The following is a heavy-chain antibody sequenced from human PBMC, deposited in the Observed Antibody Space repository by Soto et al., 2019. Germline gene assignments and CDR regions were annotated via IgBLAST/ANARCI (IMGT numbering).Heavy chain of an antibody. D-gene: IGHD3-22*01. CDR2: IYSGGST. CDR3: ARVHDSSGYYYGAYFDY. J-gene: IGHJ4*02. Sequence: GSLRLSCAASGFTVSSNYMSWVRQAPGKGLEWVSVIYSGGSTYYADSVKGRFTISRDNSKNTLYLQMNSLRAEDTAVYYCARVHDSSGYYYGAYFDYWGQGTLVTVSS. CDR1: GFTVSSNY. V-gene: IGHV3-66*01.